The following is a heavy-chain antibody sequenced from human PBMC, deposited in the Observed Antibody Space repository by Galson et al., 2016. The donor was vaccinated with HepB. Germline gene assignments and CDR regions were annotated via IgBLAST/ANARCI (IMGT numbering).Heavy chain of an antibody. CDR2: IYQTGTA. CDR3: ARGTLGTTATMAFDY. D-gene: IGHD1-26*01. Sequence: SETLSLTCAVSGATISNDYWWSWVRQSPEEGFEWLGEIYQTGTANYNPSFTRRATISVDTSKNEISLRLDSVTAAGTAVYYCARGTLGTTATMAFDYWGQGTPVSVSS. J-gene: IGHJ4*02. CDR1: GATISNDYW. V-gene: IGHV4-4*02.